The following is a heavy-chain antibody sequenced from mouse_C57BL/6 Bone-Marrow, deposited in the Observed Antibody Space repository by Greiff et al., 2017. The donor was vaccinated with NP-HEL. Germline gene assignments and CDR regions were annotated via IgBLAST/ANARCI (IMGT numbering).Heavy chain of an antibody. CDR3: ASPYDYDVAWFAY. CDR2: ISSGGSYT. CDR1: GFTFRSYG. V-gene: IGHV5-6*01. J-gene: IGHJ3*01. D-gene: IGHD2-4*01. Sequence: EVKLVESGGDLVKPGGPLKLSCAASGFTFRSYGMSWVRQTPDKRLEWVATISSGGSYTYYPDSVKGRFTISRDNAKNTLYLQMSSLKSEDTAMYYCASPYDYDVAWFAYWGQGTLVTVSA.